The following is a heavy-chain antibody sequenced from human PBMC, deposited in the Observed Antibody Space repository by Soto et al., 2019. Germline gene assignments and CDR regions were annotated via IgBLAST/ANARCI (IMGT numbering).Heavy chain of an antibody. D-gene: IGHD3-22*01. V-gene: IGHV3-20*04. CDR2: INWNGGST. CDR3: VIEKVTIIVRFYYFAY. CDR1: GFTFEDYG. Sequence: GGSLGLSCAASGFTFEDYGMSWVRQAPGKGREWVSGINWNGGSTGYADSVKGRFTISRDNSNNMLYLQMNSLRAEDTAVYYCVIEKVTIIVRFYYFAYSAQGTPVTVSS. J-gene: IGHJ4*02.